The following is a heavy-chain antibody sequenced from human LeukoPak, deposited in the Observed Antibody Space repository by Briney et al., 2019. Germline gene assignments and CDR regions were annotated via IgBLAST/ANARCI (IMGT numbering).Heavy chain of an antibody. V-gene: IGHV1-8*01. J-gene: IGHJ4*02. CDR2: MNPNSGNT. D-gene: IGHD3-10*01. CDR1: GYTFTSYD. Sequence: ASVKVSCKASGYTFTSYDINWVRQATGQGLEWMGWMNPNSGNTGYAQKFQGRVTMTRNTSISTAYMELSSLRSEDTAAYYCARGYGSGSYYNYPHDYWGQGTLVTVSS. CDR3: ARGYGSGSYYNYPHDY.